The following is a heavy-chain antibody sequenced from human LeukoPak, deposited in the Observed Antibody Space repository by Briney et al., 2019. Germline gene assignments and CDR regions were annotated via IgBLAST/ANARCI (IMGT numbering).Heavy chain of an antibody. V-gene: IGHV4-31*03. D-gene: IGHD6-19*01. CDR1: GGSISSGGYY. J-gene: IGHJ4*02. CDR2: IYYSGST. CDR3: ARAFFDTRVAATCYFDY. Sequence: SQTLSLTCTVSGGSISSGGYYWSWIRQHPGKGLEWIGYIYYSGSTYYNPSLKSRVTISVDTSKNQFSLKLSSVTAADTAVYYCARAFFDTRVAATCYFDYWGQGTLVTVSS.